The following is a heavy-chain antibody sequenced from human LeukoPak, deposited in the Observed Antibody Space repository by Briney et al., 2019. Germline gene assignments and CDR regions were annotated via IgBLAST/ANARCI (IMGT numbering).Heavy chain of an antibody. V-gene: IGHV1-24*01. CDR3: ATDKYDILTGWKTFDY. Sequence: GASVKVSCKVSGYTLTELSMHWVRQAPGKGLEWMGGFDPEDGETIYAQKFQGRVTMTEDTSTDTTYMELSSLTSEDTAVYYCATDKYDILTGWKTFDYWGQGTLVTVSS. D-gene: IGHD3-9*01. CDR2: FDPEDGET. J-gene: IGHJ4*02. CDR1: GYTLTELS.